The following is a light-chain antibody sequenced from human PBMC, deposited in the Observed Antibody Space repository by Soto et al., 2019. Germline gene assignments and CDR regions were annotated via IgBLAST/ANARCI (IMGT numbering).Light chain of an antibody. CDR2: EVV. V-gene: IGLV2-8*01. J-gene: IGLJ1*01. CDR3: KSYAGSNTYV. Sequence: QSVLTQPPSASGSPGQSVTISCTGTKNDIGVYDFVSWYQHHPGKAPRLIIYEVVQRPSGVPDRFSGSKSGNTASLTVSGLKAADEADYFCKSYAGSNTYVFGSGP. CDR1: KNDIGVYDF.